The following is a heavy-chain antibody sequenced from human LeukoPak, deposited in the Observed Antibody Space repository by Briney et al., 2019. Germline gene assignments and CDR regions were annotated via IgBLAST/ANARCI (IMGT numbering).Heavy chain of an antibody. CDR2: IYAGGST. J-gene: IGHJ4*02. V-gene: IGHV3-53*01. CDR1: GFNVSSDH. CDR3: ARVWELSFDY. D-gene: IGHD1-26*01. Sequence: PGGSLRLSCAASGFNVSSDHMSWVRQAPGKGLEGVSVIYAGGSTYYADSVKGRFTISRDNFKNTLFLQMNSLRAEDTAVYYCARVWELSFDYWGQGALVTVSS.